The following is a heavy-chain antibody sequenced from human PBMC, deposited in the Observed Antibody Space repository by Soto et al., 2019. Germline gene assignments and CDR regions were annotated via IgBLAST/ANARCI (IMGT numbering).Heavy chain of an antibody. CDR2: ISGSGGSA. CDR3: AREGALKPFSS. V-gene: IGHV3-23*01. J-gene: IGHJ5*02. CDR1: GFTFSSYA. Sequence: GGSLRLSCAASGFTFSSYAMSWVRQAPGKGLEWVSAISGSGGSAYYADSVKGRFTISRDNSKNTLYLQMDSLRVEDTAVYYCAREGALKPFSSWGQGALVTVSS.